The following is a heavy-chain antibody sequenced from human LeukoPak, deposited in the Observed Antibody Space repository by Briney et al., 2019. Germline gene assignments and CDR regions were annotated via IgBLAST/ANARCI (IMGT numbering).Heavy chain of an antibody. CDR2: IYYSGST. CDR3: ARELSITIFGVGKNWFDP. CDR1: GGSISSGGYY. Sequence: PSETLSLTCTVSGGSISSGGYYWSWIRQHPGKGLEWIGYIYYSGSTYYNPSLKSRVTISVDTSKNQFSLKLSSVTAADTAVCYCARELSITIFGVGKNWFDPWGQGTLVTVSS. J-gene: IGHJ5*02. D-gene: IGHD3-3*01. V-gene: IGHV4-31*03.